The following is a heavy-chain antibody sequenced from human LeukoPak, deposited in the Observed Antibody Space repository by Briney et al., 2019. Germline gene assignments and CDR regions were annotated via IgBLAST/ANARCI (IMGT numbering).Heavy chain of an antibody. V-gene: IGHV3-30*02. CDR3: AKALGTVTTVTTYFDY. J-gene: IGHJ4*02. Sequence: GGSLRLSCAASGCTFSSYGMHWVRQAPGKGLEWVAFIRYDGSNKYYADSVKGRFTTSRDDSKNTLYLQMNSLRAEDTAVYYCAKALGTVTTVTTYFDYWGQGTLVTVSS. CDR2: IRYDGSNK. CDR1: GCTFSSYG. D-gene: IGHD4-17*01.